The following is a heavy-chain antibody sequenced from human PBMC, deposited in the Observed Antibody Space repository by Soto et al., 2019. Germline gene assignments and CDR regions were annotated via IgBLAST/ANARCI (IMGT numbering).Heavy chain of an antibody. V-gene: IGHV3-23*01. D-gene: IGHD2-15*01. J-gene: IGHJ4*02. CDR3: AKGDCSGGRCYRGFDY. Sequence: EVQVLESGGGLVQPGGSLRLSCAASGFTFSSYDMSWVRQAPGKGLEWVSGVSASGSITSYADSAKGRFTISRDNAKNTMFLQMNSLRAEDTAVYFCAKGDCSGGRCYRGFDYWGQGNLVTVSS. CDR1: GFTFSSYD. CDR2: VSASGSIT.